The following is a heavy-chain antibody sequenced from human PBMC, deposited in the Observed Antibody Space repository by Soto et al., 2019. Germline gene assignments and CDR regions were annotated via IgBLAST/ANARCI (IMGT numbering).Heavy chain of an antibody. D-gene: IGHD3-22*01. J-gene: IGHJ4*02. V-gene: IGHV3-11*06. CDR3: ARVKTYYYDSSGYYFDY. CDR2: ISSSSSYT. CDR1: GFTFSDYY. Sequence: GGSLRLSCAASGFTFSDYYMSWIRQAPGKGLEWVSYISSSSSYTNYADSVKGRFTISRDNAKNSLYLQMNSLRAEDTAVYYCARVKTYYYDSSGYYFDYWGQGTLVTVSS.